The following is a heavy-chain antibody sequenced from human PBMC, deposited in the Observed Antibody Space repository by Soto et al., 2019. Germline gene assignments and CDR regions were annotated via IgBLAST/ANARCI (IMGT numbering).Heavy chain of an antibody. D-gene: IGHD6-13*01. CDR1: GFTFSSYG. J-gene: IGHJ4*02. V-gene: IGHV3-33*01. Sequence: GGSLRLSCAASGFTFSSYGMHWVRQAPGKGLEWVAVIWYDGSNKYYADSVKGRFTISRDNSKNTLYLQMNSLRAEDTAVYYCARVPPLYSSSWDTGLDYWGQGTLVTVSS. CDR3: ARVPPLYSSSWDTGLDY. CDR2: IWYDGSNK.